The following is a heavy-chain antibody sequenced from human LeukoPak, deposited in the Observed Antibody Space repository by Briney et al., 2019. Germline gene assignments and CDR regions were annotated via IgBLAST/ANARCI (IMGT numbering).Heavy chain of an antibody. CDR1: GYTFTSYY. V-gene: IGHV1-46*01. J-gene: IGHJ4*02. Sequence: ASVKVSCKASGYTFTSYYMHWVRQAPGQGLEWMGIINPSGGSTSYAQKFQGRVTMTRDMSTSTVYMELSSLRSEDTAVYYCARDCSSTSCYHGYDYWGQGTLVTVSS. CDR3: ARDCSSTSCYHGYDY. CDR2: INPSGGST. D-gene: IGHD2-2*01.